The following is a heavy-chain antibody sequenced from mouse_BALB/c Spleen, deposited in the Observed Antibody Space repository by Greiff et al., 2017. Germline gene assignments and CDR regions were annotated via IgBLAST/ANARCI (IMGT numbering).Heavy chain of an antibody. CDR1: GFTFSSFG. J-gene: IGHJ2*01. V-gene: IGHV5-17*02. CDR2: ISSGSSTI. CDR3: ARGGYDGFDY. Sequence: EVQLVESGGGLVQPGGSRKLSCAASGFTFSSFGMHWVRQAPEKGLEWVAYISSGSSTIYYADTVKGRFTISRDNPKNTLFLQMTSLRSEDTAMYYCARGGYDGFDYWGQGTTLTVSS. D-gene: IGHD2-14*01.